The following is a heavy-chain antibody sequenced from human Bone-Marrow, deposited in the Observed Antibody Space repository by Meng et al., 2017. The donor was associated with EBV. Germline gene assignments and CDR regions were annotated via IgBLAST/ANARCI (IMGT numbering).Heavy chain of an antibody. D-gene: IGHD3-10*01. V-gene: IGHV4-39*01. CDR2: IFYSGNT. CDR1: GVCIRGNSGN. CDR3: ARQEGYYYGSGSYSPIDS. Sequence: LRLQGGGPGLVMPSERRFLPGAGLGVCIRGNSGNGGGVRTPAGKGLEWIGRIFYSGNTYYSPSLERRLRIPVDTSKNQFSLNLSSVTASDTAVYYCARQEGYYYGSGSYSPIDSWGQGSLVTVSS. J-gene: IGHJ4*02.